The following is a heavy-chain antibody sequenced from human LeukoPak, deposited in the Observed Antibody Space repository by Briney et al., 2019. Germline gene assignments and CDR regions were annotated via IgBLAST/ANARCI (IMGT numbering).Heavy chain of an antibody. CDR2: ISAYNGNT. D-gene: IGHD2-2*01. V-gene: IGHV1-18*01. CDR3: AREIPYCSSTSCQNFDY. Sequence: ASVKVSCKASGYTFTSYGISWVRQAPGQGLEWMGWISAYNGNTNYAQKLQGRVTMTTDTSTSTAYMELRSLRSDDTAVYYCAREIPYCSSTSCQNFDYWGQGTLVTVSS. CDR1: GYTFTSYG. J-gene: IGHJ4*02.